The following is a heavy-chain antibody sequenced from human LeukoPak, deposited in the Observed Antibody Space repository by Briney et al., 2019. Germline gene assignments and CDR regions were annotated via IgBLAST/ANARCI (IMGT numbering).Heavy chain of an antibody. V-gene: IGHV1-18*01. Sequence: GASVKVSCKASGYTFTSYGINWVRQAPGQGLEWMGWISASNGNTNYAQKLQGRVTMTTDTSTTTAYMELRSLRSDDTAVYYCARDHTDDAFDIWGQGTMVTVSS. D-gene: IGHD2-8*02. CDR3: ARDHTDDAFDI. CDR1: GYTFTSYG. J-gene: IGHJ3*02. CDR2: ISASNGNT.